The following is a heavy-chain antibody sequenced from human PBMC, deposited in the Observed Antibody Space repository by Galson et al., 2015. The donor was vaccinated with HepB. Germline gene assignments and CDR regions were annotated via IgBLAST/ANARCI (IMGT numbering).Heavy chain of an antibody. D-gene: IGHD6-19*01. CDR3: AREKYSSGWYGSFYYYYGMDV. Sequence: CAISGDSVSSNSAAWNWIRQSPSRGLEWLGRTYYRSKWYNDYAVSVKSRITINPDTSKNQFSLQLNSVTPEDTAVYYCAREKYSSGWYGSFYYYYGMDVWGQGTTVTVSS. V-gene: IGHV6-1*01. CDR1: GDSVSSNSAA. J-gene: IGHJ6*02. CDR2: TYYRSKWYN.